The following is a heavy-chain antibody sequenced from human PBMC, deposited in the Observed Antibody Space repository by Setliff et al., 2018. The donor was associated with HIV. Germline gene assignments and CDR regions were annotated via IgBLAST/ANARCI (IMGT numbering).Heavy chain of an antibody. Sequence: PLGGSLRLSCAASGFTFSSYAMHWVRQAPGKGLEWVAVIWYDGSNKYYADSVKGRFTISRDNSKSTLYLQMNSLRDGDTALYYCAKNTPSIINYPYYYYMDVWGKGTTVTVSS. J-gene: IGHJ6*03. CDR1: GFTFSSYA. V-gene: IGHV3-33*06. CDR2: IWYDGSNK. CDR3: AKNTPSIINYPYYYYMDV. D-gene: IGHD1-7*01.